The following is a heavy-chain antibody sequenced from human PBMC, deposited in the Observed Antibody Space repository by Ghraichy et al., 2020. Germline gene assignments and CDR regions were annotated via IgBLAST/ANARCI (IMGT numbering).Heavy chain of an antibody. CDR1: GGTFSSYA. V-gene: IGHV1-69*13. Sequence: SVKVSCKASGGTFSSYAISWVRQAPGQGLEWMGGIIPIFGTANYAQKIQGRVTITADESTSTAYMELSSLRSEDTAVYYCAKSGDYDFWALFDPWGQGTLVTVSS. CDR3: AKSGDYDFWALFDP. J-gene: IGHJ5*02. D-gene: IGHD3-3*01. CDR2: IIPIFGTA.